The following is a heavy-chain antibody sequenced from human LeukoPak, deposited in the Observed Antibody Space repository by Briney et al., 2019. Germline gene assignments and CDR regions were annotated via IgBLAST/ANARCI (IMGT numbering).Heavy chain of an antibody. CDR2: IRYDGSNK. CDR1: GFTFSSYG. D-gene: IGHD3-9*01. CDR3: AKGTRNGYFDWLLSYYFDY. J-gene: IGHJ4*02. Sequence: GGSLRLSCAASGFTFSSYGMHWVRQAPGKGLEWVAFIRYDGSNKYYADSVKGRFTISRDNSKNTLYLQMNSLRAEDTAVYYCAKGTRNGYFDWLLSYYFDYWGQGTLVTVSS. V-gene: IGHV3-30*02.